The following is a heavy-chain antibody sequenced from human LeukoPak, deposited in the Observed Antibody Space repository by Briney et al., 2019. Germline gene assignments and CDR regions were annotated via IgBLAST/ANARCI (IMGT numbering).Heavy chain of an antibody. J-gene: IGHJ4*02. CDR1: GGSISSSSYY. D-gene: IGHD5-24*01. CDR2: IYYSGST. Sequence: PSETLSLTCTVSGGSISSSSYYWGWIRQPPGKGLEWIGSIYYSGSTNYNPSLKSRVTISVDTSKNQFSLNVSSVTAADTALYYCARRRDAYNLFDFWGQGTLVTVSS. V-gene: IGHV4-39*07. CDR3: ARRRDAYNLFDF.